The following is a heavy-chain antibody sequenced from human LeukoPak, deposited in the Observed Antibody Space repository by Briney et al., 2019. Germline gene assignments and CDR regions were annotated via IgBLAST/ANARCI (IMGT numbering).Heavy chain of an antibody. Sequence: GWSLRLSCAASGFTFDDYVMHWVRPAPAKGLAWVSGISWNSGSIGYADSVKGRFTISRDNAKNSLYLQMNSLRAEDTALYYCAKGYSSSWYVFDYWGQGTLVTVSS. CDR1: GFTFDDYV. J-gene: IGHJ4*02. V-gene: IGHV3-9*01. D-gene: IGHD6-13*01. CDR3: AKGYSSSWYVFDY. CDR2: ISWNSGSI.